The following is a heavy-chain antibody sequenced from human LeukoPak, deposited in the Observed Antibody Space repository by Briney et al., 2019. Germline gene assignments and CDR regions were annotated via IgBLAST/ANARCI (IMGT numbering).Heavy chain of an antibody. V-gene: IGHV3-21*01. Sequence: PGGSLRLSCAASGFTFSGYSMNWVRQAPGKGLEWVSSISSSSSYIYYTDPVKGRFAISRDNAKNSLYLQMNSLRAEDTAVYYCAREYSSGGEDWGQGTLVTVSS. CDR1: GFTFSGYS. CDR3: AREYSSGGED. D-gene: IGHD6-19*01. CDR2: ISSSSSYI. J-gene: IGHJ4*02.